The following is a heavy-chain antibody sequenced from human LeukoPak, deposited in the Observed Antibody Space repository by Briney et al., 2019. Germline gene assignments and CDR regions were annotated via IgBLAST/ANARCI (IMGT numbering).Heavy chain of an antibody. CDR1: RGSISSYY. D-gene: IGHD3-10*01. CDR3: ARGGIGSGSYNWFDP. J-gene: IGHJ5*02. CDR2: IYYSGST. V-gene: IGHV4-59*01. Sequence: PSETLSLTCTVSRGSISSYYWSWMRQPPGKGLEWIGYIYYSGSTNYNPSLRSRVTISVDTSKNQFSVKLSSVTAADTAVYYCARGGIGSGSYNWFDPWGQGTLVTVSS.